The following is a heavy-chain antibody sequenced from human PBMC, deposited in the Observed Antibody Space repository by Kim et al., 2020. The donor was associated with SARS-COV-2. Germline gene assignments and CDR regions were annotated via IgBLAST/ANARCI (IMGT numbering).Heavy chain of an antibody. CDR1: GYTFTSYD. J-gene: IGHJ5*02. Sequence: ASVKVSCKASGYTFTSYDINWVRQATGQGLEWMGWMNPNSGNTGYAQKFQGRVTMTRNTSISTAYMELSSLRSEDTAVYYCASGSELLWFGELNWFDPWGQGTLVTVSS. D-gene: IGHD3-10*01. CDR3: ASGSELLWFGELNWFDP. CDR2: MNPNSGNT. V-gene: IGHV1-8*01.